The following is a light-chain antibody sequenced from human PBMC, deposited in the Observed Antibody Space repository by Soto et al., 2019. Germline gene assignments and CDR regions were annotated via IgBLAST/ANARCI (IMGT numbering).Light chain of an antibody. V-gene: IGKV1-39*01. CDR3: QQSYSTPPFT. Sequence: DIQMTQSPSSLSASVGDRVTITCRASQSISSYLNWYQQKPGKAPKLLIYAASSLQSGVPSRFSGSGSGTDVTLTSSSLQPEDFAPYYCQQSYSTPPFTFGPGTKVDIK. CDR1: QSISSY. CDR2: AAS. J-gene: IGKJ3*01.